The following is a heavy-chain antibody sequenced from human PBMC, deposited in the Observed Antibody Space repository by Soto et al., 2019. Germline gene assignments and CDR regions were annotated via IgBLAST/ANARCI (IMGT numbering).Heavy chain of an antibody. D-gene: IGHD6-13*01. CDR3: AKVGRSSWFDY. CDR2: ISGGAGST. J-gene: IGHJ4*02. Sequence: PGGSLRLSCAASGLTFINYAMSWVRQAPGKGLEWVSTISGGAGSTYYADSVKGRFTISRDNSKNTVYLQMNSLRAEDTGVYSCAKVGRSSWFDYWGQGTLVTVSS. CDR1: GLTFINYA. V-gene: IGHV3-23*01.